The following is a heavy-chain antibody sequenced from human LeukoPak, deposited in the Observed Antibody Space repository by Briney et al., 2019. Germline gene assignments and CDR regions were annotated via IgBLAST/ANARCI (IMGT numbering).Heavy chain of an antibody. Sequence: GGSLRLSCAASGFTFSSYSMNWVRQAPGKGLEWVSSISSGSSYIYYADSVKGRFTISRDNAKNSLYLQMSSLRAEDTAVYYCARGGYYYDSSIDYWGQGTLVTVSS. V-gene: IGHV3-21*01. CDR1: GFTFSSYS. CDR3: ARGGYYYDSSIDY. J-gene: IGHJ4*02. D-gene: IGHD3-22*01. CDR2: ISSGSSYI.